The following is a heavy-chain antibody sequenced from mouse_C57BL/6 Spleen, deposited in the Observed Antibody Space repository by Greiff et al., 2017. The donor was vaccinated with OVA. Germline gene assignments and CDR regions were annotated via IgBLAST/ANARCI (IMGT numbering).Heavy chain of an antibody. D-gene: IGHD2-4*01. CDR2: IWSGGST. V-gene: IGHV2-2*01. CDR1: GFSLTSYG. J-gene: IGHJ4*01. Sequence: QVQLKQSGPGLVQPSQSLSITCTVSGFSLTSYGVHWVRQSPGKGLEWLGVIWSGGSTDYNAAFISRLSISKDNSKSQVFFKMNSLQADDTAIYYCARKGDDYASYYAMDYWGQGTSVTVSS. CDR3: ARKGDDYASYYAMDY.